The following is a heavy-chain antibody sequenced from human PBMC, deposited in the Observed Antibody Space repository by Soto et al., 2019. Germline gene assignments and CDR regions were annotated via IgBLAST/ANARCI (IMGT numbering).Heavy chain of an antibody. V-gene: IGHV4-30-2*01. D-gene: IGHD3-10*01. CDR1: GGSLSGGHS. CDR2: IYHGGGT. Sequence: PSETLSLTCAVSGGSLSGGHSWTWIRQPPGKGLEWIGYIYHGGGTYYNPSLQSRVTISVDRSKNQFSLKLNSMTAADTAVYYCARHNYGSGSTYFDYWGQGTLVTVSS. J-gene: IGHJ4*02. CDR3: ARHNYGSGSTYFDY.